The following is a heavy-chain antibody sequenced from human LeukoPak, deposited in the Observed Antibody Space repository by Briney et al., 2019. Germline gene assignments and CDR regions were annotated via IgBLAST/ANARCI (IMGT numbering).Heavy chain of an antibody. D-gene: IGHD6-13*01. Sequence: PGGSLRLSCAASGFTFSSYSMNWVRQAPGKGLEWVSSISSSSSYIYYADSVKGRFTISRDNAKNSLYLQMNSLRAEDTAVYYCARDPHSSSWYDLPFDYWGQGTLVTVSS. CDR1: GFTFSSYS. J-gene: IGHJ4*02. CDR3: ARDPHSSSWYDLPFDY. CDR2: ISSSSSYI. V-gene: IGHV3-21*01.